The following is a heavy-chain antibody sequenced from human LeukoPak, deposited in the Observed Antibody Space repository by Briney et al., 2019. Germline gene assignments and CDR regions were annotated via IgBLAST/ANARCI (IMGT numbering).Heavy chain of an antibody. CDR1: GSAFSSYG. V-gene: IGHV3-30*02. CDR2: IWFDGTNK. Sequence: GGSLRLSCAASGSAFSSYGMHWVRQAPGEGLEGGAVIWFDGTNKYYADSVKGRFTISRDNSKNTLYLQMNSPRAEDTAVYYCAKHQLASFTDYYCYYGMDVWGQGTTVTVSS. CDR3: AKHQLASFTDYYCYYGMDV. D-gene: IGHD6-6*01. J-gene: IGHJ6*02.